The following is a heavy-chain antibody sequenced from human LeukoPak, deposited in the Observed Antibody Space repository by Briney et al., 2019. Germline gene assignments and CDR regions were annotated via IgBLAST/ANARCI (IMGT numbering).Heavy chain of an antibody. V-gene: IGHV4-31*03. CDR3: ARDSRLYGGRYEFDY. CDR1: GGSISSGGYY. CDR2: IYYSGST. Sequence: SETLSLTCTVSGGSISSGGYYWSWIRQHPGKGLEWIGYIYYSGSTYYNPSLKSRVTISVDTSKNQFSLKLSSVTAADTAVYCCARDSRLYGGRYEFDYWGQGTLVTVSS. J-gene: IGHJ4*02. D-gene: IGHD4-23*01.